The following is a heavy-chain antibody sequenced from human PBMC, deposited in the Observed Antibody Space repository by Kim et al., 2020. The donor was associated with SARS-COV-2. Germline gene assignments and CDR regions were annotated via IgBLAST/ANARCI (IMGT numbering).Heavy chain of an antibody. D-gene: IGHD3-10*01. Sequence: ATYARKFPGRVTITEDKATRTAYMELSSLRSEDTAVYYCARDLGVLDYWGQGTLVTVSS. CDR2: A. J-gene: IGHJ4*02. V-gene: IGHV1-69*04. CDR3: ARDLGVLDY.